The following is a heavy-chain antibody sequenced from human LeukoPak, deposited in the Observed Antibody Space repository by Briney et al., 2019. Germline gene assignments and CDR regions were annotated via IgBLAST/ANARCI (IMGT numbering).Heavy chain of an antibody. V-gene: IGHV3-23*01. D-gene: IGHD6-19*01. Sequence: GRSLRLSCAASGFTFSNSAMSWVRQAPGKGLEWVSTLSGSGITTYYADSVKGRFTISRDNSKNTLYLQMNSLRAEDTAVYYCAKGIYSSGWSYFDYWGHGTLVTVPS. CDR3: AKGIYSSGWSYFDY. J-gene: IGHJ4*01. CDR1: GFTFSNSA. CDR2: LSGSGITT.